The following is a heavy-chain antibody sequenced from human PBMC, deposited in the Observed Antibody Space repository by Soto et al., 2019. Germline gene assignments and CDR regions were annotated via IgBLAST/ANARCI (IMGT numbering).Heavy chain of an antibody. CDR1: GGSFSGYY. CDR3: ARPLLGATILSGFDS. D-gene: IGHD5-12*01. V-gene: IGHV4-34*01. Sequence: PSETLSLTCAVYGGSFSGYYWSWIRQPPGKGLEWIGEINHSGSTNYNPSLKSRVTISVDTSKNQFSLKLSSVTAADTAVYFCARPLLGATILSGFDSWGQGILVTVSS. J-gene: IGHJ4*02. CDR2: INHSGST.